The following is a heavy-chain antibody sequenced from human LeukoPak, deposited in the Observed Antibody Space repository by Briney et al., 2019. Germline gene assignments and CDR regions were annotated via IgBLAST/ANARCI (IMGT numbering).Heavy chain of an antibody. D-gene: IGHD3-9*01. Sequence: ASVKVSCTASGYTFTSYYMHWVRQAPGQGLEWMGWINTNSGGTNYAHKFQGRVTITRDTAISTAYLELSRLTSDDTAVYYCARDFEVTGVYYILTGYYRPFYYYGMDVWGQGTTVTVSS. J-gene: IGHJ6*02. V-gene: IGHV1-2*02. CDR3: ARDFEVTGVYYILTGYYRPFYYYGMDV. CDR2: INTNSGGT. CDR1: GYTFTSYY.